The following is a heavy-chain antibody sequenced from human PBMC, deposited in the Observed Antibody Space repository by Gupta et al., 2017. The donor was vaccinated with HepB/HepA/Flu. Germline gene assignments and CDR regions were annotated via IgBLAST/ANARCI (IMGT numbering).Heavy chain of an antibody. J-gene: IGHJ6*02. CDR1: GFTFSSYA. CDR2: ISGSGGST. V-gene: IGHV3-23*01. CDR3: AKCGSSGYFPRLGYYYYYGMDV. D-gene: IGHD3-22*01. Sequence: EVQLLESGGGLVQPGGSLRLSCAASGFTFSSYAMSWVRQAPGKGLEWVSAISGSGGSTYYADSVKGRFTISRDNSKNTLYLQMNSLRAEDTAVYYCAKCGSSGYFPRLGYYYYYGMDVWGQGTTVTVSS.